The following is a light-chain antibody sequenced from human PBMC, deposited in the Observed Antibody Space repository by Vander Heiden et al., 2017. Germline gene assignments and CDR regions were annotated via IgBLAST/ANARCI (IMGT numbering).Light chain of an antibody. J-gene: IGKJ2*01. V-gene: IGKV2D-29*01. CDR1: QSLLHRNTKTY. Sequence: DIVLTQTPLSLSVTPGQPASISCKSSQSLLHRNTKTYLYWYVQKPGQPPQLLIYEATNQFSGVPDRFSGSGSGTDFALKISRVEAEDVGVYYCMQSIQVPYTFRQGTKLDIK. CDR2: EAT. CDR3: MQSIQVPYT.